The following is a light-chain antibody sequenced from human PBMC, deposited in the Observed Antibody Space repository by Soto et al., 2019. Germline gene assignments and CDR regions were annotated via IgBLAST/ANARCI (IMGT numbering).Light chain of an antibody. CDR2: AAS. Sequence: DIQLTQSPSFLSASVGDRVTITCRASQGISSYLAWYQQKPGKAPKLLIYAASTLQSGVPSRFSGSGSGTEFNLTISSLQTEDFATSYCQQVNSYPLTFGGGTKVEIK. CDR3: QQVNSYPLT. V-gene: IGKV1-9*01. CDR1: QGISSY. J-gene: IGKJ4*01.